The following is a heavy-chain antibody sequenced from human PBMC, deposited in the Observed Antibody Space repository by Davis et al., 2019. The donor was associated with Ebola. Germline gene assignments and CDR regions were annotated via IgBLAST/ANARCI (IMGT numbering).Heavy chain of an antibody. CDR1: GFTFDDYA. CDR3: AKSRGYADPYFDY. D-gene: IGHD4-17*01. Sequence: GESLKISCAASGFTFDDYAMHWVRQAPGKGLEWVSHISGDGSSTSYADSVTGRFTFSRDNSKNSLYLQMNSLRSEDTAFYYCAKSRGYADPYFDYWGQGTLVTVSS. J-gene: IGHJ4*02. V-gene: IGHV3-43*02. CDR2: ISGDGSST.